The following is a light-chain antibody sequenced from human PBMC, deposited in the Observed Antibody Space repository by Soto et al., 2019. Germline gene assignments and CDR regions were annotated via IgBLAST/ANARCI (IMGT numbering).Light chain of an antibody. V-gene: IGKV1-5*03. CDR1: QSISTW. CDR3: QQYNSQYT. CDR2: KAS. J-gene: IGKJ2*01. Sequence: DIQMTQSPSTLFASVGDRVTITCRASQSISTWLAWYQQKPGKAPKLLIYKASSLESGVPSRFSGSGSGTEFTLTISSLQPDDFATYYCQQYNSQYTFGQGTKVDIK.